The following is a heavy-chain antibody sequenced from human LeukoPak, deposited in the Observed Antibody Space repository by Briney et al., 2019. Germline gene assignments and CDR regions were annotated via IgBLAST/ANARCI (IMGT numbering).Heavy chain of an antibody. CDR3: AKDYSSPYYYYYMTS. D-gene: IGHD5-18*01. V-gene: IGHV3-23*01. CDR1: GFTFSSYA. Sequence: GGSLRLSCAASGFTFSSYAMSWVRQAPGKGLEWVSAISGSGGSTYYADSVKGRFTISRDNSKNTLYLQMNSLRAEDTAVYYCAKDYSSPYYYYYMTSGAKGPRSPSP. CDR2: ISGSGGST. J-gene: IGHJ6*03.